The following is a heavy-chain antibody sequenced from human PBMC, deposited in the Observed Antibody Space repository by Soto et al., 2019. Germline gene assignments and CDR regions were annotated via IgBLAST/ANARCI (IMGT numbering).Heavy chain of an antibody. V-gene: IGHV4-59*01. J-gene: IGHJ6*02. CDR3: ARDLWGYCGTDCYPLDV. CDR1: GGSIRGDY. CDR2: MYNTGST. D-gene: IGHD2-21*02. Sequence: PSETLSPTCPVSGGSIRGDYLSLVRPPPGKGLEWIGYMYNTGSTVYNSSFKSRVTISVDTSKNQFSLKLNSVTAADTAVYYCARDLWGYCGTDCYPLDVWGQGTTVTVSS.